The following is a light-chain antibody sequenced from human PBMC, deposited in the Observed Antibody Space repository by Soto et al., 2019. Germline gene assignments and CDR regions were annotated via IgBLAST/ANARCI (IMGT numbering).Light chain of an antibody. J-gene: IGLJ2*01. CDR1: NIGSKS. Sequence: SSELTQPPSVSVAPGKTARITCGGNNIGSKSVHWYQQKPGQAPVLVIYYDSDRPSGIPERFSGSNSGNTATLTISRVEAGDEAGYYCQVWDSSSDQLVFGGGTKLTVL. V-gene: IGLV3-21*04. CDR2: YDS. CDR3: QVWDSSSDQLV.